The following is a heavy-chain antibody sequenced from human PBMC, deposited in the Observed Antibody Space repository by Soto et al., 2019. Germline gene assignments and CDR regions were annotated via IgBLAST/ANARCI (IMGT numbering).Heavy chain of an antibody. Sequence: SGGSLRLSCAASGFTFSSYSMNWVRQAPGKGLEWVSSISSSSSYIYYADSVKGRFTISRDNAKNSLYLQMNSLRAEDTAVYYCAREDLVAIDYWGQGTLVTVSS. CDR3: AREDLVAIDY. V-gene: IGHV3-21*01. D-gene: IGHD5-12*01. CDR2: ISSSSSYI. CDR1: GFTFSSYS. J-gene: IGHJ4*02.